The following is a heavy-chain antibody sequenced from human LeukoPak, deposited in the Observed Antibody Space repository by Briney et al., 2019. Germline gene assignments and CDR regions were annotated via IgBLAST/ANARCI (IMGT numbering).Heavy chain of an antibody. Sequence: PGGSLRLSCAASGFTFSNYAMHWVRQAPGKGLEYVSAISSNGGSTYYANSVKGRFTISRDNSKNTLYLQMGSLRAEDMAVYYCARGQNRDYYGSGSYYKVFDYWGQGTLVTVSS. V-gene: IGHV3-64*01. CDR2: ISSNGGST. CDR1: GFTFSNYA. J-gene: IGHJ4*02. CDR3: ARGQNRDYYGSGSYYKVFDY. D-gene: IGHD3-10*01.